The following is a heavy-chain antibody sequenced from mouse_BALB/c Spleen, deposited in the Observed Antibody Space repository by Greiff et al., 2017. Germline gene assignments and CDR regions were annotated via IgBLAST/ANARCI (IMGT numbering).Heavy chain of an antibody. Sequence: EVQLQQSGPELVRPGASVTIPCKASGYTFTDYNMDWVKQSPGKGLEWIGDIHPDNGGTNYNQKFKGKATLTVDKSSSTAYMEHRSLTSEDAAVYYCGRSDREYYFDYWGQGTTLTVSS. CDR3: GRSDREYYFDY. CDR1: GYTFTDYN. CDR2: IHPDNGGT. J-gene: IGHJ2*01. V-gene: IGHV1-18*01.